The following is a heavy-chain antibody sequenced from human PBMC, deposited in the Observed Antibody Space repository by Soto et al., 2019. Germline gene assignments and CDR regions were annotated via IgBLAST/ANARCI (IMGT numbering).Heavy chain of an antibody. D-gene: IGHD3-22*01. CDR2: IYHSGST. CDR3: SRFHSAMMPRDAFDI. Sequence: QVQLQESGPGLVKPSGTLSLTCAVSGGSISSSNWWSWVRQPPGKGLEWIGEIYHSGSTNYHPSLKSLVTIAVVKCKSQCSLKLSSVTAAGTAVYYCSRFHSAMMPRDAFDIWGQGTMVTDSS. J-gene: IGHJ3*02. V-gene: IGHV4-4*02. CDR1: GGSISSSNW.